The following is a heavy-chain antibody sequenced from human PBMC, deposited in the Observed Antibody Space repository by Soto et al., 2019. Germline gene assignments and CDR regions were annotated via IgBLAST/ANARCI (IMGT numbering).Heavy chain of an antibody. Sequence: PGGSLRLSCAASGFTFSSYWMHWVRQAPGKGLVWVSRINSDGSSTSYADSVKGRFTISRDNSQNMLFLQMNSLGVEDAAVYYCARDRQPDGIWTFDFWGRGA. J-gene: IGHJ4*02. V-gene: IGHV3-74*01. CDR1: GFTFSSYW. CDR3: ARDRQPDGIWTFDF. CDR2: INSDGSST. D-gene: IGHD2-15*01.